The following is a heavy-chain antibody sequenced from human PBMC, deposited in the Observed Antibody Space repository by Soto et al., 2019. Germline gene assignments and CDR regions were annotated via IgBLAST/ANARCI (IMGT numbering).Heavy chain of an antibody. D-gene: IGHD3-3*01. CDR3: VRNSNRRPFTIFALVTAAYYYYGMDV. J-gene: IGHJ6*02. CDR1: GGTFSSYA. V-gene: IGHV1-69*01. CDR2: IIPIFGTA. Sequence: QVQLVQSGAEVKKPGSSVKVSCKASGGTFSSYAISWVRQAPGQGLEWMGGIIPIFGTANYAQKFQGRVTITADESTSPTYREVRSLTSENTAVYFCVRNSNRRPFTIFALVTAAYYYYGMDVWGQRTTVTVSS.